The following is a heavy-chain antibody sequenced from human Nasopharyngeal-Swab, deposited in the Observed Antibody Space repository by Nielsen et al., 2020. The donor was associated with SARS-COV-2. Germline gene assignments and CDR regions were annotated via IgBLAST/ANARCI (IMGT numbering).Heavy chain of an antibody. CDR2: ISHNSGT. CDR3: ARDTAYIPSGFDP. V-gene: IGHV4-4*08. Sequence: GSLRLSCTVSGVSISSQYWSWVRQPPGKGLEWIGCISHNSGTNYNPSLKSRVTMFMDTSKNQFSLKLTSVTAADTAVYYCARDTAYIPSGFDPWGQGTLVTVSS. J-gene: IGHJ5*02. CDR1: GVSISSQY. D-gene: IGHD2-2*02.